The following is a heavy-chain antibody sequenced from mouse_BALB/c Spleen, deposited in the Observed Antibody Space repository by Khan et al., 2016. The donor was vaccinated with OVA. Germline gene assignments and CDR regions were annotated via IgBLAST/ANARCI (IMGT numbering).Heavy chain of an antibody. D-gene: IGHD1-1*01. J-gene: IGHJ3*01. V-gene: IGHV1-9*01. Sequence: VQLKQSGAELMKPGASVKISCKATGYTFSSYWIEWVKQRPGHGLEWIGEILPGSGSNNYNEKFKGKATFTADTSSNTAYMQLSNLTSEDSAIYYCARGNYYGSSSWFGYWGQGTLVTVST. CDR3: ARGNYYGSSSWFGY. CDR2: ILPGSGSN. CDR1: GYTFSSYW.